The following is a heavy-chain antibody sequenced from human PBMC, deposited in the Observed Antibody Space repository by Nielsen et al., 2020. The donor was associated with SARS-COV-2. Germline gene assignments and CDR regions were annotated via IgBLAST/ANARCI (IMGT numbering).Heavy chain of an antibody. Sequence: VRQAPGQRLEWMGWINAGNGNTKYSQKFQGRVTITRDTSASTAYMELSSLRSEDTAVYYCARGGSVVVTAITYYYYYYGMDVWGQGTTVTVSS. J-gene: IGHJ6*02. V-gene: IGHV1-3*01. D-gene: IGHD2-21*02. CDR2: INAGNGNT. CDR3: ARGGSVVVTAITYYYYYYGMDV.